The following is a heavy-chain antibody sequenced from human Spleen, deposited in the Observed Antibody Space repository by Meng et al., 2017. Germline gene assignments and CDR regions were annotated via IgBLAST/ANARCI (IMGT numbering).Heavy chain of an antibody. V-gene: IGHV3-23*01. Sequence: GESLKISCAASGFSFSSYAMSWVRQAPGKGLQWVSAISGSGGSTYYADSVKGRFTISRDNSKNTLYLQMNSLRAEDTAVYYCEKGYGGYDYWGQGTLVTVSS. CDR3: EKGYGGYDY. D-gene: IGHD4-17*01. CDR1: GFSFSSYA. CDR2: ISGSGGST. J-gene: IGHJ4*02.